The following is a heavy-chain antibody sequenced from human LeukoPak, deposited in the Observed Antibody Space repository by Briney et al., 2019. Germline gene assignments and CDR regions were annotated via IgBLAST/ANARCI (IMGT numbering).Heavy chain of an antibody. CDR3: VTDGADYYDSTGYPIYFDY. J-gene: IGHJ4*02. CDR2: ISSSSSHI. V-gene: IGHV3-21*01. Sequence: KPGGSLRLSCAASGFNFSSYSMDWVRQAPGKGLEWVSCISSSSSHIYYADSVKGRFTISRDNAKNSLYLQTNSLRAEDTAVYYCVTDGADYYDSTGYPIYFDYWGQGTLVTVSS. CDR1: GFNFSSYS. D-gene: IGHD3-22*01.